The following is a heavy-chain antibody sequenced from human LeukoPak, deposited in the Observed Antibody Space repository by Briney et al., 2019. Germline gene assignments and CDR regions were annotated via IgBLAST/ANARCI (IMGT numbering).Heavy chain of an antibody. V-gene: IGHV4-34*01. CDR3: ARGGGIAAAGSFNWFDP. J-gene: IGHJ5*02. CDR2: INHSGST. Sequence: SETLSLTCAVYGGSFSDYYWSWIRQPPGKGLEWIGEINHSGSTNYNPSLKSRVTISVDTSKNQFSLKLSSVTAADTAVYYCARGGGIAAAGSFNWFDPWGQGTLVTVSS. D-gene: IGHD6-13*01. CDR1: GGSFSDYY.